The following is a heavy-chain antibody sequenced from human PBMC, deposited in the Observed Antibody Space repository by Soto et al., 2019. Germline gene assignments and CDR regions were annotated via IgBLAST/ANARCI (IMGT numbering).Heavy chain of an antibody. CDR3: ARSPVLLWFGEREGAFDI. CDR2: ISSSSSTI. V-gene: IGHV3-48*01. Sequence: PGGSLRLSCAASGFTFSSYSMNWVRQAPGKGLEWVSYISSSSSTIFYADSVKGRFTISRDNAKNSLYLQMNSLRAEDTAVYYCARSPVLLWFGEREGAFDIWGQGTMVTVSS. J-gene: IGHJ3*02. D-gene: IGHD3-10*01. CDR1: GFTFSSYS.